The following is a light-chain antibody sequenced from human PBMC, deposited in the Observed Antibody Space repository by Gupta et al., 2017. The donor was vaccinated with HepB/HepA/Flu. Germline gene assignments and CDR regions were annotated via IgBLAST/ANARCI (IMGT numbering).Light chain of an antibody. CDR3: ATWDDSLKGRV. CDR1: SANIGSNT. CDR2: GKN. V-gene: IGLV1-44*01. J-gene: IGLJ2*01. Sequence: QSVLTQPPSASGTPGQRVTISCSGGSANIGSNTVHWYQHLPGTASKLLIYGKNQRPSGGPDRFSGSTSGTSASLAISGLQSEDEADYYCATWDDSLKGRVFGGGTKLTVL.